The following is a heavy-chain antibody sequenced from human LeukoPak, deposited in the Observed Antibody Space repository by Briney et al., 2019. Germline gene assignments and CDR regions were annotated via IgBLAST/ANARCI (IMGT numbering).Heavy chain of an antibody. V-gene: IGHV4-38-2*02. J-gene: IGHJ4*02. D-gene: IGHD3-10*01. CDR1: GDSINGGYY. Sequence: NPSETLSLTCSVSGDSINGGYYWGWIRQPPGKGLQWIATIYHSGRTYYNPSFASRATISVDTSKNQFSLKLTSVTAADSAVYYCARDRPDYYASGSYGPNYFDSWGQGTLVTVSS. CDR2: IYHSGRT. CDR3: ARDRPDYYASGSYGPNYFDS.